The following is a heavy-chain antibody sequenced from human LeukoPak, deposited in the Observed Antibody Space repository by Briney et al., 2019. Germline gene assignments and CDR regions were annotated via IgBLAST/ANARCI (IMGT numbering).Heavy chain of an antibody. CDR1: GFSFSSYW. J-gene: IGHJ6*02. CDR3: ARGPPVVPAAMRYYYYYGMDV. D-gene: IGHD2-2*01. Sequence: AGGSLRLSCAASGFSFSSYWMHWVRQAPGKGLEWVANIKQDGSEKYYVDSVKGRFTISRDNAKNSLYLQMNSLRAEDTAVYYCARGPPVVPAAMRYYYYYGMDVWGQGTTVTVSS. CDR2: IKQDGSEK. V-gene: IGHV3-7*03.